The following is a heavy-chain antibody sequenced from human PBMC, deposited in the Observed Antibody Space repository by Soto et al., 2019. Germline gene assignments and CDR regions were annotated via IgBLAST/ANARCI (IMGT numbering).Heavy chain of an antibody. CDR2: ISSSSSYT. CDR3: ARVVLGPPHEKAFDY. CDR1: GFTFSDYY. D-gene: IGHD2-8*01. Sequence: QVPLVESGGGLVKPGGSLRLSCAASGFTFSDYYMSWIRQAPGKGLEWVSYISSSSSYTNYADSVKGRFTISRDNAKNSLYLQMNSLRAEDTAVYYCARVVLGPPHEKAFDYWGQGTLVTVSS. J-gene: IGHJ4*02. V-gene: IGHV3-11*05.